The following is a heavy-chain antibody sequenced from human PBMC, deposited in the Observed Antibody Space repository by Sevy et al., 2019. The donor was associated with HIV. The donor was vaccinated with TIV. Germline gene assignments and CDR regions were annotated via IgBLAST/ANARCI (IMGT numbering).Heavy chain of an antibody. CDR2: IKSKTDGGTT. D-gene: IGHD5-12*01. CDR1: GFTFSNAW. CDR3: TTDRDGYNYYFDY. J-gene: IGHJ4*01. Sequence: GGSLRLSCAASGFTFSNAWMSWVRQAPGKGLEWVGRIKSKTDGGTTYYAAPVKGRFTISRDDSKNTLYLQMNSLKTEDTAVYYCTTDRDGYNYYFDYWGQGTLVTVSS. V-gene: IGHV3-15*01.